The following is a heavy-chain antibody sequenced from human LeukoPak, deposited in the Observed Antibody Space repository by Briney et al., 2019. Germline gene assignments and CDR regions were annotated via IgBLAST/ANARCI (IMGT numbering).Heavy chain of an antibody. CDR2: INHSGST. CDR1: GASFSGYY. Sequence: PSETLSLTCAVDGASFSGYYWSWIRQPPGKGLEWIGEINHSGSTNYNPSLKSRVTISVDTSKNQFSLKLSSVTAADTAVYYCARGPIVLMVYAILGTRPYFDYWGQGTLVTVSS. CDR3: ARGPIVLMVYAILGTRPYFDY. D-gene: IGHD2-8*01. J-gene: IGHJ4*02. V-gene: IGHV4-34*01.